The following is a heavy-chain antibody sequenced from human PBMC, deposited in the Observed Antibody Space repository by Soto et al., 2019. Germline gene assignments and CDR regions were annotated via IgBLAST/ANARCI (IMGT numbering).Heavy chain of an antibody. CDR2: INPYGGST. CDR3: ARDLIRADS. Sequence: ASVKVSCKASGYIFANYYMHWVRQAPGQGLEWMAIINPYGGSTNYAQNFQGRLTLTSDTSTSTVYMELSSLRSEDTAVYYCARDLIRADSWGQGTLVTVSS. V-gene: IGHV1-46*01. CDR1: GYIFANYY. J-gene: IGHJ4*02. D-gene: IGHD6-19*01.